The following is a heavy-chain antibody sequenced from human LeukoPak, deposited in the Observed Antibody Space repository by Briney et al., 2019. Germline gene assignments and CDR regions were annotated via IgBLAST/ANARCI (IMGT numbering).Heavy chain of an antibody. D-gene: IGHD2-2*01. CDR2: NSALSGNI. CDR3: ARADPTNTGCEYFDY. CDR1: GFIFNRYG. Sequence: GAAVKVSCKASGFIFNRYGFSWVRQAPGQRPEWMGWNSALSGNIDYAPKFQGRVTMNTDTLTRTAYMSLSSLVSADTAVYYCARADPTNTGCEYFDYWGRGTLVTVSS. V-gene: IGHV1-18*01. J-gene: IGHJ4*01.